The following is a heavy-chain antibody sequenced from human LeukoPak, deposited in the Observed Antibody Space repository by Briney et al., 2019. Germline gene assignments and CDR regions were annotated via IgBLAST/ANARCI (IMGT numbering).Heavy chain of an antibody. V-gene: IGHV4-34*01. J-gene: IGHJ5*02. D-gene: IGHD6-19*01. CDR1: GGSFSGYY. CDR3: ARVWLFRPSNWFDP. CDR2: INHSGST. Sequence: PSETLSLTCAVYGGSFSGYYWSWIRQPPGKGLEWIGEINHSGSTNYNPSLKSRVTISVDTSKNQFSLKLSSVTAADTAVYYCARVWLFRPSNWFDPWGQGTLVTVSS.